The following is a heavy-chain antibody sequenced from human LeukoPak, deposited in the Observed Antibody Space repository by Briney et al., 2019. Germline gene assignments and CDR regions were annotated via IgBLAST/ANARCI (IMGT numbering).Heavy chain of an antibody. D-gene: IGHD3-9*01. V-gene: IGHV3-48*03. CDR1: GFSFASYE. CDR3: ARDTLNGPFVISLDY. Sequence: AASLRLSCAASGFSFASYEMNWVRQAPGKGLEWVSHISSDGHVERYVDSVRGRFTMSRDNAKDLLFLQMNGLRAEDTAVYYCARDTLNGPFVISLDYWGQGALVTVSS. CDR2: ISSDGHVE. J-gene: IGHJ4*02.